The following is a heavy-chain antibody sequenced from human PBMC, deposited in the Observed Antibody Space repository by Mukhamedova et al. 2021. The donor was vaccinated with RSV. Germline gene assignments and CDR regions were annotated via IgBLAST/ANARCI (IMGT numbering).Heavy chain of an antibody. J-gene: IGHJ3*02. Sequence: NSGSIGYADSVKGRFTISRDNAKNSLYLQMNSLRAEDTALYYCAKDKDWGIGGLVRSAFDIWGQGTMVTVSS. CDR2: NSGSI. V-gene: IGHV3-9*01. D-gene: IGHD7-27*01. CDR3: AKDKDWGIGGLVRSAFDI.